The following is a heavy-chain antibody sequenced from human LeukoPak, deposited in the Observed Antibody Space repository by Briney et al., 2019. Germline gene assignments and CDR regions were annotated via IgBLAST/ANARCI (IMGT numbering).Heavy chain of an antibody. D-gene: IGHD1-7*01. CDR3: AKPGGTGTTSYLWDY. V-gene: IGHV3-23*01. J-gene: IGHJ4*02. Sequence: GGSLRLSCAASGFTFSSYAMSWVRQAPGKGLEWASAISGSGGSTYYADSVKGRFTISRDNSKNTLYLQMNSLRAEDTAVYYCAKPGGTGTTSYLWDYWGQGTLVTVSS. CDR1: GFTFSSYA. CDR2: ISGSGGST.